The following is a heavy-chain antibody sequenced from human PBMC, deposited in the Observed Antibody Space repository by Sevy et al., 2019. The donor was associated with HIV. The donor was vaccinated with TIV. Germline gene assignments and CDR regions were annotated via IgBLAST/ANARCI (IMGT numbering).Heavy chain of an antibody. D-gene: IGHD3-3*01. CDR2: ISSSGSTI. CDR3: ARTKEYDCWSGYYFDY. J-gene: IGHJ4*02. CDR1: GFTFSDYY. V-gene: IGHV3-11*01. Sequence: GGSLRLSCAASGFTFSDYYMSWIRQAPGKGLEWVSYISSSGSTIYYADSVKGRFTTSRDNAKNSLYLQMNSLRAEDTAVYYIARTKEYDCWSGYYFDYWGQGTLVTVSS.